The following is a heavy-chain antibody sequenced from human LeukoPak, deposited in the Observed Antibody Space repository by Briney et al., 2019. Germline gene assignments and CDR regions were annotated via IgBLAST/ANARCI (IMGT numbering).Heavy chain of an antibody. V-gene: IGHV1-46*01. CDR1: GYTFTSYY. Sequence: ASVNVSCKASGYTFTSYYMHWVRQAPGQGLEWMGIINPSGGSTSYAQKFQGRVTMTRDTSTSTVYMELSSLGSEDTAVYYCARGAGGEGTYFYNWFDPWGQGTLVTVSS. J-gene: IGHJ5*02. CDR2: INPSGGST. D-gene: IGHD2-21*01. CDR3: ARGAGGEGTYFYNWFDP.